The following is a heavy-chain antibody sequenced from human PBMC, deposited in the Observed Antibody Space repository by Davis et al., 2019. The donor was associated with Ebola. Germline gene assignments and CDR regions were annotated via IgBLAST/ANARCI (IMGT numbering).Heavy chain of an antibody. CDR3: ARGNDADY. J-gene: IGHJ4*02. CDR2: INHSGST. V-gene: IGHV4-34*01. Sequence: PSETLSLTCAVYGGSFSGYYWSWIRQPPGKGLEWIGEINHSGSTNYNPSLKSRVTISVDTSKNQFSLKLSSVTAADTAVYYCARGNDADYWGQGTLVTVSS. CDR1: GGSFSGYY.